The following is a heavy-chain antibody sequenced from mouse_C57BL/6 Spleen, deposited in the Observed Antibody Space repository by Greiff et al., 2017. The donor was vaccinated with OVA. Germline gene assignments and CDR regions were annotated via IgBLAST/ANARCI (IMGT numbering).Heavy chain of an antibody. CDR3: ARSYGDYYFDY. CDR2: ILPGSGST. CDR1: GYTFTGYW. Sequence: VQLQQSGAELMKPGASVKLSCKATGYTFTGYWIEWVKQRPGHGLEWIGEILPGSGSTNSNEKFKGKATFTADTSSNTAYMQLSSLTTEDSAIYYCARSYGDYYFDYWGQGTTLTVSS. J-gene: IGHJ2*01. D-gene: IGHD2-13*01. V-gene: IGHV1-9*01.